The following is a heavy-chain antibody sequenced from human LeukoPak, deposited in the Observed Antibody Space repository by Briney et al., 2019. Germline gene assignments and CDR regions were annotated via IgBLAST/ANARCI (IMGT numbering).Heavy chain of an antibody. J-gene: IGHJ4*02. CDR3: ARDRNTDFWSGYYTNYCDY. Sequence: GGSLRLSCVASGFTFSAYGMHWVRQAPGKGLEWVAVISDDGSNKYYVDSVKGRFTISRDNAKNSLYLQMNSLRAEDTAVYYCARDRNTDFWSGYYTNYCDYWGQGILVTVSS. CDR1: GFTFSAYG. V-gene: IGHV3-30*03. CDR2: ISDDGSNK. D-gene: IGHD3-3*01.